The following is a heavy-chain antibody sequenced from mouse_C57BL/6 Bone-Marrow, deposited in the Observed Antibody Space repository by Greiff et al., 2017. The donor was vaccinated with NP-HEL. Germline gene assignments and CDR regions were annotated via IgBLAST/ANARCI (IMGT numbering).Heavy chain of an antibody. D-gene: IGHD1-1*01. V-gene: IGHV1-64*01. J-gene: IGHJ2*01. CDR3: ASGGSTVALDY. Sequence: QVQLQQPGAELVKPGASVKLSCKASGYTFTSYWMHWVKQRPGQGLEWIGMIHPNSGSTNYNEKFKSKATLTVDKSSSTAYMQLGSLTSEDSAVYYCASGGSTVALDYWGQGTTLTVSS. CDR2: IHPNSGST. CDR1: GYTFTSYW.